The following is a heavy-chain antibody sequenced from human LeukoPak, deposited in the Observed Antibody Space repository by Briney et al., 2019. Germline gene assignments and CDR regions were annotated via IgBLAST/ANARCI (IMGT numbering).Heavy chain of an antibody. V-gene: IGHV4-59*08. J-gene: IGHJ4*02. CDR2: IYYSGST. CDR3: ARQSYGDYVFDY. CDR1: GGSISSYY. Sequence: SETLPLTCTVSGGSISSYYWSWIRQPPGKGLEWIGYIYYSGSTNYNPSLKSRVTISVDTSKNQFSLKLNSVTAADTAVYYCARQSYGDYVFDYWGQGTLVTVSS. D-gene: IGHD4-17*01.